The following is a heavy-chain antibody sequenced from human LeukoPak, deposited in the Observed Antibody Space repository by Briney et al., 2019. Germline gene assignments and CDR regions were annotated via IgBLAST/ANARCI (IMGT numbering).Heavy chain of an antibody. CDR1: GFTFSNAW. D-gene: IGHD3-22*01. CDR3: TKIIDGYLLGYFDH. CDR2: ISYDANLK. J-gene: IGHJ4*02. V-gene: IGHV3-30*18. Sequence: GGSLRLSCAASGFTFSNAWMSWVRQAPGKGLEWVAVISYDANLKHYADFVQGRFVVSRDNAKNTLYLELNSLRPEDTAVYYCTKIIDGYLLGYFDHWGQGTLVSVFS.